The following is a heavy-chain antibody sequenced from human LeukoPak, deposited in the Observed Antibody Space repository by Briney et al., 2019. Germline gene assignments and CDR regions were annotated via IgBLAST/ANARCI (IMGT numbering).Heavy chain of an antibody. CDR1: GFTFSSYS. J-gene: IGHJ4*02. Sequence: GGSLRLSCAASGFTFSSYSMNWVRQAPGKGLEWVSSISSSSSYIYYADSVKGRFTISRDNAKNSLYLQMNSLRAEDTAVYYCARALRTGAAAGYWGQGTLVTVSS. V-gene: IGHV3-21*01. CDR3: ARALRTGAAAGY. CDR2: ISSSSSYI. D-gene: IGHD6-13*01.